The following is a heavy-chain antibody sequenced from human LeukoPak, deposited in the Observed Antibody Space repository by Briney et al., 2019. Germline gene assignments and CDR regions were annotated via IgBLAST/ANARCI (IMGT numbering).Heavy chain of an antibody. V-gene: IGHV1-2*02. CDR1: VYTFTGYY. J-gene: IGHJ3*02. CDR3: ARDGMVRAFGAFDI. CDR2: INPNSGGT. Sequence: GASVKVSSTASVYTFTGYYMHWVRQAPGQGREWMGWINPNSGGTNYAQKFQGRVTMTRDTSISTAYMELSRLRSDDTAVYYCARDGMVRAFGAFDIWGQGTMVTVSS. D-gene: IGHD3-10*01.